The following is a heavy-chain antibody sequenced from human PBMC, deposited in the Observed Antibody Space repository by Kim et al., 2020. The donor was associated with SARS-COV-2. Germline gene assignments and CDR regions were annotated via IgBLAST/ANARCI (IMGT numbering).Heavy chain of an antibody. Sequence: GTNYAQKFQGRVTMTRDTSISTAYMELSRLRSDDTAVYYCARDGSTGFDYWGQGTLVTVSS. J-gene: IGHJ4*02. V-gene: IGHV1-2*02. D-gene: IGHD7-27*01. CDR2: GT. CDR3: ARDGSTGFDY.